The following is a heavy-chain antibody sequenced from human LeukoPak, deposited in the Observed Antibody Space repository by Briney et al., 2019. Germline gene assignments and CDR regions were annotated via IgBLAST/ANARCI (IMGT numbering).Heavy chain of an antibody. D-gene: IGHD6-19*01. J-gene: IGHJ4*02. Sequence: SETLSLTCTVSGASISSYYWNWIRQPAGKRLEWLGHVFTRGTTNYNASLEGRLTISLDTARNQFSLYLSSVTAADTAMYFCARSSLAVYFDYWGQGTLVTASS. CDR2: VFTRGTT. CDR1: GASISSYY. V-gene: IGHV4-4*07. CDR3: ARSSLAVYFDY.